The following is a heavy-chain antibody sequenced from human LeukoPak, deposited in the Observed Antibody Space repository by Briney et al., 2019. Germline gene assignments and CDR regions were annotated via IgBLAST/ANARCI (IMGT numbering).Heavy chain of an antibody. CDR2: INPNSGGT. CDR1: GYTFTGYY. V-gene: IGHV1-2*02. CDR3: ARNWFVSGTYVFDN. Sequence: ASVKVSCKASGYTFTGYYMHWVRQAPGHGLGWMGWINPNSGGTNYAQKFQGRVTMTRDTSTSTVYMELSSLTSEDTAVYYCARNWFVSGTYVFDNWGQGTLATVSS. J-gene: IGHJ4*02. D-gene: IGHD1-26*01.